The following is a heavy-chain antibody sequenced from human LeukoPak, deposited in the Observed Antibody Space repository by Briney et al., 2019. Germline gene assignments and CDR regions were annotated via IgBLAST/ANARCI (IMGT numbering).Heavy chain of an antibody. V-gene: IGHV4-59*02. CDR3: ARVGGSGSYYYGMDV. Sequence: PSETLSLTCTVSGDSVSTYYWNWIRQPPGEGLEWIGYIYYSGSTNYNPSLKSRVTISVDTSKNPFSLKLSSVTAADTSVYYCARVGGSGSYYYGMDVWGQGTTVTVSS. CDR1: GDSVSTYY. D-gene: IGHD3-10*01. CDR2: IYYSGST. J-gene: IGHJ6*02.